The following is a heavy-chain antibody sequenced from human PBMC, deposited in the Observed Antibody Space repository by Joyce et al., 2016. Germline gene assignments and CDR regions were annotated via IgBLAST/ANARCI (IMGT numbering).Heavy chain of an antibody. CDR3: VRDYYSLSGYFDV. V-gene: IGHV4-4*02. CDR1: GGSISTGDW. CDR2: IHHSGSS. Sequence: QVQLQESGPGLVRPSGTLSLSCTVSGGSISTGDWWSWVRQPPGKGLEWIGEIHHSGSSNDNPSLSSRITMSVDKSKNQISLRLTSVTAADTAVYYCVRDYYSLSGYFDVWGRGTLVTVSS. D-gene: IGHD3-22*01. J-gene: IGHJ2*01.